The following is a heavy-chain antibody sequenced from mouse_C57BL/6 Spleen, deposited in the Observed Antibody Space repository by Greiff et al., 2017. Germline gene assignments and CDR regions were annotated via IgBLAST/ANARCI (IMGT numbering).Heavy chain of an antibody. J-gene: IGHJ3*01. D-gene: IGHD1-1*01. CDR1: GYAFSSSW. Sequence: QVQLQQSGPELVKPGASVKISCKASGYAFSSSWMNWVKQRPGKGLEWIGRIYPGDGDTNYNGKFKGKATLTADKSSSTAYMQLSSLTSEDSAVYYCARGGDYYGSSPWFAYWGQGTLVTVSA. V-gene: IGHV1-82*01. CDR2: IYPGDGDT. CDR3: ARGGDYYGSSPWFAY.